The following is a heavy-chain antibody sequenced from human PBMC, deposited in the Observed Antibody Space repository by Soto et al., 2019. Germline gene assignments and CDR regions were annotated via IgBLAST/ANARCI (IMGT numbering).Heavy chain of an antibody. J-gene: IGHJ4*02. CDR3: ARVRNVGMSGLPGDS. CDR1: GYAISSGFY. V-gene: IGHV4-38-2*01. CDR2: IYHTGTT. Sequence: SETLSLTCDVSGYAISSGFYWAWIRQPPGKRLEWIGNIYHTGTTYYNPSLKSRVTMSVDTSKNQFSLRLSSVTAADTAVFYCARVRNVGMSGLPGDSWGPGTLATVYS. D-gene: IGHD3-9*01.